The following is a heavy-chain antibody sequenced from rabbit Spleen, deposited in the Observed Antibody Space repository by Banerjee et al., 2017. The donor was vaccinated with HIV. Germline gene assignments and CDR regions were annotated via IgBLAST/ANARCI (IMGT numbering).Heavy chain of an antibody. CDR2: IDPVFGIT. D-gene: IGHD7-1*01. CDR1: GFDFSSYG. J-gene: IGHJ4*01. V-gene: IGHV1S47*01. CDR3: VREAGYAGYGDGNL. Sequence: QELLVESGGGLVQPGGSLTLSCKASGFDFSSYGVSWVRQAPGKGLEWIGYIDPVFGITNYASWVNGRFTISSHNAQNTLYLQLNSLTAADTATYFCVREAGYAGYGDGNLWGPGTLVTVS.